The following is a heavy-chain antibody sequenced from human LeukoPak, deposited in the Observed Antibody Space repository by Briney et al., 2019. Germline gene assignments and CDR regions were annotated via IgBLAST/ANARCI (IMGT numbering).Heavy chain of an antibody. V-gene: IGHV4-59*01. J-gene: IGHJ4*02. CDR1: GGSISSYY. CDR2: IYYSGST. Sequence: PSETLSLTCTVSGGSISSYYWSWIRQPPGKGLEWIGYIYYSGSTNYNPSLKSRVTISVDTSKNQFSLKLSSVTAADTAVYYCARGKRWLQLAVDYWGQGTLVTVSS. D-gene: IGHD5-24*01. CDR3: ARGKRWLQLAVDY.